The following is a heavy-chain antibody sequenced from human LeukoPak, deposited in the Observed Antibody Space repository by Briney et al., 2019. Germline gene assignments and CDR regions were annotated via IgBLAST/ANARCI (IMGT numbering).Heavy chain of an antibody. V-gene: IGHV1-69*04. D-gene: IGHD2-15*01. Sequence: SVKVSCKSSGGTFSNYAISWGRQAPGQGLEWMGRIIPMVDIVKYAQKFQGRVTITADKSTSTAYMELSSLRSEDTAVFFCARDRGGTYPGYFDYWGQGTLVTVSS. J-gene: IGHJ4*02. CDR3: ARDRGGTYPGYFDY. CDR1: GGTFSNYA. CDR2: IIPMVDIV.